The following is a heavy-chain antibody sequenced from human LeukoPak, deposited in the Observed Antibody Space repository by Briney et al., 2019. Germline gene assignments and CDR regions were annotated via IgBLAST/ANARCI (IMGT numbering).Heavy chain of an antibody. Sequence: GGSLRLSCSASGFTFSSYAMHWVRQAPGKGLEWVAVIWYDGSNKYYADSVKGRFTISRDSSKNTLSLQMNSLRAEETAVYYCARDSSLLGGPKYYFDHWGQGTLVTVSS. CDR2: IWYDGSNK. J-gene: IGHJ4*02. D-gene: IGHD2-15*01. CDR3: ARDSSLLGGPKYYFDH. CDR1: GFTFSSYA. V-gene: IGHV3-33*08.